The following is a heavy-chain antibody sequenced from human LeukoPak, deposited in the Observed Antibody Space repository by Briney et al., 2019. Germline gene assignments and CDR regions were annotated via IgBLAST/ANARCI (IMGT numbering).Heavy chain of an antibody. D-gene: IGHD3-22*01. CDR3: ATCYYDSIGQMRGDYFDY. Sequence: SETLSLTCAVYVGSFSGYYWSWSRQPPGKGLEWIGEINHSGSTNYNPSLKSRVTISVDTSKNQFSLKLSSVTAADTAVYYCATCYYDSIGQMRGDYFDYWGQGTLVTVSS. CDR2: INHSGST. J-gene: IGHJ4*02. V-gene: IGHV4-34*01. CDR1: VGSFSGYY.